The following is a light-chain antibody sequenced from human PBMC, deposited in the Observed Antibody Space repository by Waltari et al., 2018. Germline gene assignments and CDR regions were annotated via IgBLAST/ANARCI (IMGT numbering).Light chain of an antibody. CDR1: QSLVHTDGNTY. CDR2: RVS. Sequence: DGVVAHSPLPVPVTRGQPAPLPWKPSQSLVHTDGNTYLDWFQQRPGQSPRRLIYRVSTRDSGVPDRFSGSGSGTDFRLKISRVEAEDVGVYYCMQATKWPLTFGQGTKVEIK. J-gene: IGKJ1*01. V-gene: IGKV2-30*02. CDR3: MQATKWPLT.